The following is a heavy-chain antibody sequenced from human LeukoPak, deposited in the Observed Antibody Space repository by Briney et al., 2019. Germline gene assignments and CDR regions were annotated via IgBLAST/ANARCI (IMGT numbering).Heavy chain of an antibody. CDR1: GYTFTDYG. CDR2: ISAYNGNT. D-gene: IGHD1-26*01. Sequence: GASVKVSCKASGYTFTDYGVSWVRQAPGQGLEWMGWISAYNGNTKYAQNLQGRVTMTTDTSTSTAYMELRSLRSDDTAVYYCARAQSIVGATIKYFQHWGQGTLVTVSS. V-gene: IGHV1-18*01. J-gene: IGHJ1*01. CDR3: ARAQSIVGATIKYFQH.